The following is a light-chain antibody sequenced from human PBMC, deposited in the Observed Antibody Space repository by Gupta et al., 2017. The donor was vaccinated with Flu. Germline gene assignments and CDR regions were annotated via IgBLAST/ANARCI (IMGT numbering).Light chain of an antibody. V-gene: IGLV1-40*01. J-gene: IGLJ1*01. CDR3: QSYDDSLTDFFV. Sequence: NIGAGYGVYWYQHLPGAAPKFLIYLNTYRPSGVPDRFSGSRSGPSASLAITGLQPEDEGEYYCQSYDDSLTDFFVFGTGTTVTVL. CDR1: NIGAGYG. CDR2: LNT.